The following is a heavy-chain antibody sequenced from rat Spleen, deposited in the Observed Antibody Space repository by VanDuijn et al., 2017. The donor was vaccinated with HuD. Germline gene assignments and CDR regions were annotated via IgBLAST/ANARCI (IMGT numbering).Heavy chain of an antibody. Sequence: EVQLVESGGGLVQPGWSLKLSCAASGFTFSNYYMAWVRQAPTKGLEWVAYISTGGTNTYFRDSVKGRFTISRDNAKSTLYLQMDSLRSEDTATYYCTTAGSTTYYYYAGGFDFWGQGVMVTVSS. CDR1: GFTFSNYY. CDR2: ISTGGTNT. V-gene: IGHV5-27*01. D-gene: IGHD1-6*01. CDR3: TTAGSTTYYYYAGGFDF. J-gene: IGHJ2*01.